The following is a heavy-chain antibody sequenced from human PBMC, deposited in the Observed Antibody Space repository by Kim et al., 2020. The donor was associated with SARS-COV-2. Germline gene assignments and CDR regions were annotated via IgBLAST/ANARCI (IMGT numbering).Heavy chain of an antibody. D-gene: IGHD1-26*01. Sequence: SVKVSCKASGGTFSSYAISWVRQAPGQGLEWMGGILPIFGTANYAQKFQGRVTITADESTSTAYMELSSLRSEDTAVYYCAREVRIVGAPFDYWGQGTLVTVSS. CDR3: AREVRIVGAPFDY. CDR2: ILPIFGTA. J-gene: IGHJ4*02. V-gene: IGHV1-69*13. CDR1: GGTFSSYA.